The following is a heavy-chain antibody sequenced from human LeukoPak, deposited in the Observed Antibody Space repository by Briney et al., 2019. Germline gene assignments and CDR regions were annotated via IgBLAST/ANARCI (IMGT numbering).Heavy chain of an antibody. Sequence: PGGSLRLSCAASGFTFSSYGMHWVRQAPGKGLEWVAVISYDGSNKYYADSVKGRFTISRDNSKNTLYLQMNSLRAEDTAVYYCVKDRPLAGDYWGQGTLVTVSS. J-gene: IGHJ4*02. CDR1: GFTFSSYG. V-gene: IGHV3-30*18. CDR3: VKDRPLAGDY. D-gene: IGHD6-6*01. CDR2: ISYDGSNK.